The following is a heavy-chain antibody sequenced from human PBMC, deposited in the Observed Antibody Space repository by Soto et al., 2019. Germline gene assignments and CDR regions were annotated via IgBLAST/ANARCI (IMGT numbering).Heavy chain of an antibody. D-gene: IGHD3-9*01. J-gene: IGHJ4*02. V-gene: IGHV3-23*01. CDR3: AKSYPDILTGYKHPFDY. Sequence: PGGSLRLSCAASGFSFSNLWMSWVRQGPGKGLEWVSAISGSGGSTYYADSVKGRFTISRDNSKNTLYLQMNSLRAEDTAVYYCAKSYPDILTGYKHPFDYWGQGTLVTVSS. CDR2: ISGSGGST. CDR1: GFSFSNLW.